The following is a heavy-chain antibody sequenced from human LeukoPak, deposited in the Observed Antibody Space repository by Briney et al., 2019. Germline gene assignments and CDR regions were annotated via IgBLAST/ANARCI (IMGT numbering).Heavy chain of an antibody. Sequence: ASVKVSCKASGYTFTGYYIHWVRQAPGQGLEWMGTINPGGGGTACAQKFQGRVTVSSDTSTSTVYMELSGLTSEDTAMYYCSRGNLFDWGQGTLVTVSS. D-gene: IGHD1-7*01. J-gene: IGHJ4*02. V-gene: IGHV1-46*01. CDR2: INPGGGGT. CDR1: GYTFTGYY. CDR3: SRGNLFD.